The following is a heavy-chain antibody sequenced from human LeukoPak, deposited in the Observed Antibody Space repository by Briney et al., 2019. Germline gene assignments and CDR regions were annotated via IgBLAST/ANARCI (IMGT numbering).Heavy chain of an antibody. D-gene: IGHD3-9*01. CDR3: ARDVLRYFDWLPHDAFDI. V-gene: IGHV1-69*05. CDR2: IIPIFGTA. Sequence: ASVKVSCKASGGTFSSYAISWVRQAPGQGLEWMGRIIPIFGTANYAQKFQGRVTITTDESTSTAYMKLSSLRSEDTAVYYCARDVLRYFDWLPHDAFDIWGQGTMVTVSS. J-gene: IGHJ3*02. CDR1: GGTFSSYA.